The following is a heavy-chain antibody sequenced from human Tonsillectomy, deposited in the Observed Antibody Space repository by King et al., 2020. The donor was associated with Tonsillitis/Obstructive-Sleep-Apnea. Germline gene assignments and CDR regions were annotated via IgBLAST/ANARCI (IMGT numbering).Heavy chain of an antibody. D-gene: IGHD5-12*01. CDR3: TSAGYSDYDLGGYYYYYYYMDV. CDR1: GFTFGDHA. CDR2: IRSKAYGGTT. V-gene: IGHV3-49*04. J-gene: IGHJ6*03. Sequence: VQLVESGGDLEQPGRSLRLSCTASGFTFGDHAMSWVRQAPGTGLEWVGFIRSKAYGGTTEYAASVKGRFTISRDDSKSIAYLQMNSLRMEDTAVYYCTSAGYSDYDLGGYYYYYYYMDVWGKGTTVTVSS.